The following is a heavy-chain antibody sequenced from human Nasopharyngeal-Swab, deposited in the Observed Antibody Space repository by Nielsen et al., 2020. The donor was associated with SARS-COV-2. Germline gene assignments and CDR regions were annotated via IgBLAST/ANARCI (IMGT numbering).Heavy chain of an antibody. CDR2: ISYDGSNK. CDR1: GFTFSSYA. D-gene: IGHD1-26*01. V-gene: IGHV3-30*04. CDR3: AKGGSLSGSWD. J-gene: IGHJ4*02. Sequence: SLKISCAASGFTFSSYAMHWVRQAPGKGLEWVAVISYDGSNKYYADSVKGRFTISRDNSKNTLFLQMSSLRDEDTAVYYCAKGGSLSGSWDWGQGTLVTVSS.